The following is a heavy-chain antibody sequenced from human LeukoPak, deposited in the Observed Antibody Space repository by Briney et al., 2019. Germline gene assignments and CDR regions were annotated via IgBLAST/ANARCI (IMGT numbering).Heavy chain of an antibody. V-gene: IGHV3-53*01. CDR2: IYSGGST. Sequence: PGGSLRLSCAASGFIFSNYWMGWVRQAPGKGLEWVSVIYSGGSTYYADSVKGRFTISRDNSKNTLYLQMNSLRAEDTAVYYCARARGSGSYYTYWGQGTLVTVSS. J-gene: IGHJ4*02. D-gene: IGHD3-10*01. CDR1: GFIFSNYW. CDR3: ARARGSGSYYTY.